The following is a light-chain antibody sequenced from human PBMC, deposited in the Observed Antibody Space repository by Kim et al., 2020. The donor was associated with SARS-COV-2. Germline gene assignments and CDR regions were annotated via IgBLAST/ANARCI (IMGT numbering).Light chain of an antibody. Sequence: PPGERATPSCRASQSVASNLAWYQQTPGLGPRLLIYGASTRATGIPARFSGSGSGTEFTLTISSLQSEDFAFYYCQQYNNWPPGTFGQGTKVDIK. CDR3: QQYNNWPPGT. CDR1: QSVASN. J-gene: IGKJ1*01. V-gene: IGKV3-15*01. CDR2: GAS.